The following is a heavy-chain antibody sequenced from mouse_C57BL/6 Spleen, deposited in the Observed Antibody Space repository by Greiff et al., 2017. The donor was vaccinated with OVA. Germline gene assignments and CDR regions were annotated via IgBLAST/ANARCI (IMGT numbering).Heavy chain of an antibody. CDR2: INPGSGGT. J-gene: IGHJ2*01. D-gene: IGHD2-4*01. CDR3: ARWDYDYDGGY. Sequence: VQLKESGAELVRPGTSVKVSCKASGYAFTNYLIEWVKQRPGQGLEWIGVINPGSGGTNYNEKFKGKATLTADKSSSTAYMQLSSLTSEDSAVYFCARWDYDYDGGYWGQGTTLTVSS. CDR1: GYAFTNYL. V-gene: IGHV1-54*01.